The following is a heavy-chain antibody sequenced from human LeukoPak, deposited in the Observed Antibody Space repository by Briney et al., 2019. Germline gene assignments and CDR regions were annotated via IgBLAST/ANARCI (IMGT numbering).Heavy chain of an antibody. Sequence: PGGSLRLSCAASGFTFSSYAMHWVRQAPGKGLESVSAISSNGGSTYYADSVKGRFTISRDNSKNTLYLQMGSLRAEDMAVYYCARDGVVTGPGYYDYWGQGTLVIVSS. J-gene: IGHJ4*02. CDR2: ISSNGGST. CDR1: GFTFSSYA. CDR3: ARDGVVTGPGYYDY. V-gene: IGHV3-64*02. D-gene: IGHD4-23*01.